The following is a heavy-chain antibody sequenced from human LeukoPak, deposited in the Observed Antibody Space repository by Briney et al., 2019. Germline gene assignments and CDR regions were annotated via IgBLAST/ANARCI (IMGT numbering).Heavy chain of an antibody. CDR1: GYSFTSYW. D-gene: IGHD2-2*01. Sequence: GESLRLSCTGSGYSFTSYWISWVRQMPGKGLEWMGGIYPSDSYTNYSPSFQGHVTISADKSISTAYLQWSSLKASDTAMYYCATQPRGYCSSTSCPRAFDIWGQGTMVTVSS. J-gene: IGHJ3*02. CDR3: ATQPRGYCSSTSCPRAFDI. CDR2: IYPSDSYT. V-gene: IGHV5-10-1*01.